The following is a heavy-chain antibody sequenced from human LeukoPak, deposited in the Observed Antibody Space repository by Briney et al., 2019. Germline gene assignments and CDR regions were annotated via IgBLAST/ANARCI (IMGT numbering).Heavy chain of an antibody. CDR2: INPSGGST. V-gene: IGHV1-46*01. D-gene: IGHD3-10*01. Sequence: GASVKVSCKASGYTFTNYYMHWVRQAPGQGLEWMGIINPSGGSTSYAQKFQGRVTMTRDTSTSTVYMELSSLRSEDTAVYFCARVGAEGSGVKYFDYWGQGTLVTVSS. J-gene: IGHJ4*02. CDR1: GYTFTNYY. CDR3: ARVGAEGSGVKYFDY.